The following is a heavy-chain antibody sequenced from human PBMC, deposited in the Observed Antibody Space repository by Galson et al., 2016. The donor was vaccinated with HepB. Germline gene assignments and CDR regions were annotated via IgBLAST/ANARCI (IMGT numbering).Heavy chain of an antibody. CDR2: ITFAAGGT. D-gene: IGHD3-16*01. CDR1: GFDFDNYY. CDR3: ASQLGRRAGFDY. J-gene: IGHJ4*02. V-gene: IGHV3-11*01. Sequence: SLRLSCAASGFDFDNYYMSWLRQAPGKGLESISYITFAAGGTFYADSVKGRFTISRDNAKNTLFLQMNYLRVEDTATYYCASQLGRRAGFDYWGQGVLVSVSA.